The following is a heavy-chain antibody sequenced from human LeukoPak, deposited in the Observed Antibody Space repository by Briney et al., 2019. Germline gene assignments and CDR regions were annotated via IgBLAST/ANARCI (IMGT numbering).Heavy chain of an antibody. V-gene: IGHV4-4*02. J-gene: IGHJ6*02. D-gene: IGHD5-18*01. CDR2: ICPRGGI. Sequence: SETLSLTCAVFGDSISNNNCYSWVRQSPGKGLEWIGEICPRGGINYNPSLKTRVIITGDRPKNQFSLNLISVTAADSAVYYCARNGGYDQDVWGQGTTVTVSS. CDR1: GDSISNNNC. CDR3: ARNGGYDQDV.